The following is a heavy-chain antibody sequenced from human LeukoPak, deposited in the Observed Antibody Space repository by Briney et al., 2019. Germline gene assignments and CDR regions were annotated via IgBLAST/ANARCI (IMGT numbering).Heavy chain of an antibody. CDR3: ARHYSAWYGYFDF. CDR1: GFTFTGYW. V-gene: IGHV3-7*02. CDR2: IKQDGSEK. Sequence: GGSLRLSCAASGFTFTGYWMRWVRQAPGKGLEWVANIKQDGSEKYYVDSVKGRFTISRDNAKNSLYLQMNSLRAEDTALYYCARHYSAWYGYFDFWGQGTLVTVSS. J-gene: IGHJ4*02. D-gene: IGHD6-19*01.